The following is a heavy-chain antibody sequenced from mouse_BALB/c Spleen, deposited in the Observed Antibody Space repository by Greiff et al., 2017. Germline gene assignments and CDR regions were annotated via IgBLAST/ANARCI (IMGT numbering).Heavy chain of an antibody. Sequence: EVKLVESGGGLVQPKGSLKLSCAASGFTFHTYAMNWVRQAPGKGLEWVARIRSKSNNYATYYADSVKDRFTISSDDSQSMLYLQMHNLKTEDTAIDYCVRHRGPITTAYYAMDDWGEGTSVTVSS. CDR3: VRHRGPITTAYYAMDD. J-gene: IGHJ4*01. V-gene: IGHV10-1*02. CDR1: GFTFHTYA. D-gene: IGHD1-1*01. CDR2: IRSKSNNYAT.